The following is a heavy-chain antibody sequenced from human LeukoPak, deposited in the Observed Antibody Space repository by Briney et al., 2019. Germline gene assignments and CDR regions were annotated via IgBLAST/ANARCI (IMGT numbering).Heavy chain of an antibody. CDR1: GFTFSTYW. CDR2: IRQDGSEK. Sequence: GGSLRLSCAASGFTFSTYWMSWVRQAPGKGLEWVANIRQDGSEKHYVDSVKGRFTISRDNAKNSLYLQMNSLRAEDTAMYYCARDSAGNDYWGQGTLVTVSS. D-gene: IGHD6-13*01. V-gene: IGHV3-7*01. CDR3: ARDSAGNDY. J-gene: IGHJ4*02.